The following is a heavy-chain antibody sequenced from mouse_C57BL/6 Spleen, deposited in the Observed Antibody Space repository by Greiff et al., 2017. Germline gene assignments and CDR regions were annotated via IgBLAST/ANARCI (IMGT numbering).Heavy chain of an antibody. D-gene: IGHD1-1*01. CDR3: ATPITTVVYFDY. V-gene: IGHV1-74*01. CDR2: IHPSDSDT. CDR1: GYTFTSYW. J-gene: IGHJ2*01. Sequence: VQLQQPGAELVKPGASVKVSCKASGYTFTSYWMHWVKQRPGQGLEWIGRIHPSDSDTNYNQKFKGKATLTVDKSSSAAYMQLSSLTSEDSAVYYCATPITTVVYFDYWGQGTTLTVSS.